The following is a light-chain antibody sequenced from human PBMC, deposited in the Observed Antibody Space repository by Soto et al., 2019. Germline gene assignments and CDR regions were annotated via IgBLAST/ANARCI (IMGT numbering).Light chain of an antibody. CDR1: SSDIGGYNY. Sequence: QSALTQPASVSGSPGQSITISCTGTSSDIGGYNYVSWYQQHPGKAPKLMIYDVSDQPSGVSNRFSGSKSANLASLTISGLQAEDEADYYCTSYTSTSTYVVFGGGTKVTVL. V-gene: IGLV2-14*01. CDR2: DVS. J-gene: IGLJ2*01. CDR3: TSYTSTSTYVV.